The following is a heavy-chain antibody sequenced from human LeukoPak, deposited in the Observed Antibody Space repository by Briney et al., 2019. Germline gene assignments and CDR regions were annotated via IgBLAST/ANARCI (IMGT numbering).Heavy chain of an antibody. Sequence: PSETLSLTCTVSGGSISSYYWSWIRQPAGKGLEWIGRIYTSGSTNYNPSLKSRVTMSVDTSKNQFSLKLSSVTAADTAVYYCARGLGVDNTWMAVPQVWGQGTLVTVSS. CDR3: ARGLGVDNTWMAVPQV. D-gene: IGHD3-16*01. V-gene: IGHV4-4*07. CDR1: GGSISSYY. CDR2: IYTSGST. J-gene: IGHJ4*02.